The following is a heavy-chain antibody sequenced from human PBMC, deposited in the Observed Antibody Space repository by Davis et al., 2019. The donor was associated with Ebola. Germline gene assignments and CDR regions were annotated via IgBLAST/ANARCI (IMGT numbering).Heavy chain of an antibody. CDR1: GGTFSSYA. Sequence: SVKVSCKASGGTFSSYAISWVRQAPGQGLEWMGRIIPILGIANYAQKFQGRVTMTRDTSTSTVYMELSSLRSEDTAVYYCARAAGRWNWFDPWGQGTLVTVSS. D-gene: IGHD6-13*01. V-gene: IGHV1-69*04. CDR2: IIPILGIA. J-gene: IGHJ5*02. CDR3: ARAAGRWNWFDP.